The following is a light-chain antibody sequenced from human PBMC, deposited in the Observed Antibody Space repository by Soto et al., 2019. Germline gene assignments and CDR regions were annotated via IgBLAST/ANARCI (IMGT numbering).Light chain of an antibody. J-gene: IGLJ3*02. Sequence: QPVLTQPASVSGSPGQSITISCTGTSSDVGSYNLVSWYQQHPGKAPKLMIYEVSKKPSGVSNRFSGSKSGNTASLTISGLQAEDEADYYCSSHAGSSTFANWVFGGGTKLTVL. V-gene: IGLV2-23*02. CDR1: SSDVGSYNL. CDR2: EVS. CDR3: SSHAGSSTFANWV.